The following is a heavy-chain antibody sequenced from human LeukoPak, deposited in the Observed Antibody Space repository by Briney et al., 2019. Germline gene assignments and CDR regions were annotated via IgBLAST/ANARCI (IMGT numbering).Heavy chain of an antibody. CDR3: STDPRLLIY. D-gene: IGHD2-8*01. CDR1: GFTFSSYW. CDR2: IKHDGSEK. Sequence: GGSLRLSCAASGFTFSSYWMTWVRQAPGKGLEWVANIKHDGSEKYYVDSVKGRFTISRDNAKNSLYLQMNSLRPDDTALYYCSTDPRLLIYWGHGTLVTVSS. V-gene: IGHV3-7*03. J-gene: IGHJ4*01.